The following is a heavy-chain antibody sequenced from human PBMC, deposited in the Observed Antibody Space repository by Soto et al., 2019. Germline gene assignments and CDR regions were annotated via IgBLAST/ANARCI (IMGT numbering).Heavy chain of an antibody. Sequence: ASVKVSCKASGYTFTSYYIHWVRQAPGRGLEWMGIINPSSGSTTYAQKFQGRVTMTRDTSTSTVYMDLSSLRSEDTDVYYCARVYCSGGGCYGIDYWG. CDR2: INPSSGST. V-gene: IGHV1-46*01. CDR1: GYTFTSYY. J-gene: IGHJ4*01. CDR3: ARVYCSGGGCYGIDY. D-gene: IGHD2-15*01.